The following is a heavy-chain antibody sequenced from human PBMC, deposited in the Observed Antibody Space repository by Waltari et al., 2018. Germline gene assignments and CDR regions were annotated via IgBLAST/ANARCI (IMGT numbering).Heavy chain of an antibody. V-gene: IGHV3-33*01. CDR3: ARDSSLDAFDI. CDR1: GLTFSSYG. Sequence: QVQLVESGGGVVQPGRSLRLSCAASGLTFSSYGMDWVRQAPGKVLEWVAVIWYDGSNKYYADSVKGRFTISRDNSKNTLYLQMNSLRAEDTAVYYCARDSSLDAFDIWGQGTMVTVSS. J-gene: IGHJ3*02. CDR2: IWYDGSNK.